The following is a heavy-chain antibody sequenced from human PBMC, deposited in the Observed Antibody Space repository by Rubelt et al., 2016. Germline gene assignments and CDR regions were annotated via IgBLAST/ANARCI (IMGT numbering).Heavy chain of an antibody. V-gene: IGHV2-5*02. CDR1: GVG. CDR3: AHTTSWFGELFLYYFDY. CDR2: IYWDDDK. J-gene: IGHJ4*02. D-gene: IGHD3-10*01. Sequence: GVGVGWIRQPPGKALEWLALIYWDDDKRYSPSLKSRLTITKDTSKNQVVLTMTNMDPVDTATYYCAHTTSWFGELFLYYFDYWGQGTLVTVSS.